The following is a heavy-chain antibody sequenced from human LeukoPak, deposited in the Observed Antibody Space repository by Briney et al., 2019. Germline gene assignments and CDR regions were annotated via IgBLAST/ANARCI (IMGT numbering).Heavy chain of an antibody. J-gene: IGHJ4*02. CDR2: VSSSSSYI. CDR1: GFTFSSYA. D-gene: IGHD6-13*01. CDR3: ARDRIAAAGTGFDY. Sequence: GGSLRLSCAASGFTFSSYAMSWVRQARGKGLEWVSSVSSSSSYIYYADSVKGRFTISRDNAKNSLYLQMNSLRAEDTAVYYCARDRIAAAGTGFDYWGQGTLVTVSS. V-gene: IGHV3-21*01.